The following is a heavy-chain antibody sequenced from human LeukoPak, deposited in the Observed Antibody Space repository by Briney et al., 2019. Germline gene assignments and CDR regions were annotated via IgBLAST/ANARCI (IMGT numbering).Heavy chain of an antibody. D-gene: IGHD3-22*01. CDR1: GFTVSSNY. V-gene: IGHV3-66*01. Sequence: GGSLRLSCAASGFTVSSNYMSWVRQAPGKGLEWVSVIYSGGSTYYADSVKGRFTISRDNSKNTLYLQMNSLRAEDTAVYYCARATRRNYFHDSSGLLFDYWGQGTLVTVSS. CDR2: IYSGGST. CDR3: ARATRRNYFHDSSGLLFDY. J-gene: IGHJ4*02.